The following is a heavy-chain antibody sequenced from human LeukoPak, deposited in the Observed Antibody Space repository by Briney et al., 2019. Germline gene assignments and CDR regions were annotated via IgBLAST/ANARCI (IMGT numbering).Heavy chain of an antibody. J-gene: IGHJ4*02. CDR3: ARRPEYYFDY. CDR2: IFPGDSDT. V-gene: IGHV5-51*01. Sequence: PGESLKISCKTSGYRFSNYWIGWVRQMPGKGMEWVAIIFPGDSDTRYSPSFRGQVTISADKSISTAYLQWSSLEASDTAMYYCARRPEYYFDYWGQGALVTVSS. CDR1: GYRFSNYW.